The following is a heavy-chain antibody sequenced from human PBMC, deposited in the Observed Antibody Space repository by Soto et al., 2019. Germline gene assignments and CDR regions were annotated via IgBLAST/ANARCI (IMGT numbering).Heavy chain of an antibody. Sequence: QVQLQESGPGLVKPSETLSLTCTVSGGSISSYYWSWIRQPAGKGLEWIGRIYTSGSTNYNPSLKSRVTMSVDTSKNQFSLKLSSVTAADTAVYYCASRLVGATKSGLIDAFDIWGQGTMVTVSP. CDR2: IYTSGST. V-gene: IGHV4-4*07. CDR1: GGSISSYY. CDR3: ASRLVGATKSGLIDAFDI. J-gene: IGHJ3*02. D-gene: IGHD1-26*01.